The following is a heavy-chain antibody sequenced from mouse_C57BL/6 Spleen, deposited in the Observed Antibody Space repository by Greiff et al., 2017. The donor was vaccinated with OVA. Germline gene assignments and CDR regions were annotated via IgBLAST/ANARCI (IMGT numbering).Heavy chain of an antibody. CDR3: ASVITTVEGFYYAMDY. Sequence: QVQLQQSGAELVKPGASVKISCKASGYAFSSYWMNWVKQRPGKGLEWIGQIYPGDGDTNYNGKLKGKATLTADKSSSTAYMQLSSLTSEDSAVYFCASVITTVEGFYYAMDYWGQGTSVTVSS. V-gene: IGHV1-80*01. CDR1: GYAFSSYW. CDR2: IYPGDGDT. J-gene: IGHJ4*01. D-gene: IGHD1-1*01.